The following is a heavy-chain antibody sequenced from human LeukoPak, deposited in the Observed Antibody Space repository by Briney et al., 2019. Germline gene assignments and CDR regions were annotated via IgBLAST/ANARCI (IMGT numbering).Heavy chain of an antibody. Sequence: PLASVRVSCKASGYTFTGYYMHWVRQAPGQGLEWMGWINPNSGGTNYAQKLQGRVTMTTDTSTSTAYMELRSLRSDDTAVYYCARDVEMATINGLYYFDYWGQGTLVTVSS. CDR2: INPNSGGT. D-gene: IGHD5-24*01. CDR3: ARDVEMATINGLYYFDY. V-gene: IGHV1-2*02. J-gene: IGHJ4*02. CDR1: GYTFTGYY.